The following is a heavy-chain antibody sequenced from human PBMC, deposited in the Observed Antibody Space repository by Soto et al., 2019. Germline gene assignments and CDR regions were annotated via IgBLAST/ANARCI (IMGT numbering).Heavy chain of an antibody. CDR1: GGSFSGYH. V-gene: IGHV4-34*01. CDR2: IGHSGTN. J-gene: IGHJ2*01. D-gene: IGHD6-19*01. Sequence: QVQLQQWGAGLLKPSETLSLTCDVYGGSFSGYHWNLIRQPPGKGPEWIGEIGHSGTNHYNPSPQSRVKSSIAASKNQSPLTPTSVTAAYPAVYYCARGPVGGRNVRGDLAVWGRGTLITVSS. CDR3: ARGPVGGRNVRGDLAV.